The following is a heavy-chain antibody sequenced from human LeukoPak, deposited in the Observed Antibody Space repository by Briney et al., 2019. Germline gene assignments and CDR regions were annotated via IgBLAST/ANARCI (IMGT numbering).Heavy chain of an antibody. CDR3: ARDSGYSYGPFDY. V-gene: IGHV4-59*01. CDR1: GGSISSYY. Sequence: SETLSLTCTVSGGSISSYYWSWIRQPPGKGLEWIGYIYYSGSTNYNPSLKSRVTISVDTSKNQFSLKLSSVTAADTAVYYCARDSGYSYGPFDYWGQGTLVTVSS. J-gene: IGHJ4*02. CDR2: IYYSGST. D-gene: IGHD5-18*01.